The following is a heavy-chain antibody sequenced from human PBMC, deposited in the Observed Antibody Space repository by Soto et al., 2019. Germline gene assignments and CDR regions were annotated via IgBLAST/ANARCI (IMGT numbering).Heavy chain of an antibody. J-gene: IGHJ4*02. CDR2: ISVSGRDT. D-gene: IGHD6-25*01. V-gene: IGHV3-11*05. Sequence: QVQLVESGGALVKPGGSLRLSCVASGFTFTDYYMNWIRQTPGKGLEWLSYISVSGRDTNYADSVKGRFTISRDNARNSIYLQMNSLRVEYTAVYYCAFPSRLPNYWGQGTLVTVSS. CDR3: AFPSRLPNY. CDR1: GFTFTDYY.